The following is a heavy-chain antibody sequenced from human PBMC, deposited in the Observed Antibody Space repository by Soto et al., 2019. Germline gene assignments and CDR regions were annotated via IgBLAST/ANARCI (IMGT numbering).Heavy chain of an antibody. CDR3: AREMPSTAAAYYYYGLDV. D-gene: IGHD6-13*01. Sequence: QVQLVQSGAEVKKPGSSVKVSCKASGGTFSSYAIYWVRQAPGQGLAWMGGIIPIFGSANYAQKFQCRLTITADDSTNTAYMMLTRLRSEDTAVYYCAREMPSTAAAYYYYGLDVWGQGTTVTVSS. CDR1: GGTFSSYA. J-gene: IGHJ6*02. V-gene: IGHV1-69*01. CDR2: IIPIFGSA.